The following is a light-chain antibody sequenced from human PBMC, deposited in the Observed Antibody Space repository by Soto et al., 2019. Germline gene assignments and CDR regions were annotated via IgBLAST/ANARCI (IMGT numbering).Light chain of an antibody. J-gene: IGKJ4*01. V-gene: IGKV3-20*01. CDR2: GAS. CDR3: XQXXXSXLT. CDR1: QSVSSSY. Sequence: EIVLTQSPGTLSLSPGERATLSCRASQSVSSSYLAWYQQKPGQAPRLLIYGASSRATGIPDRFSGSGSGXXXXLTICRLEPEXFAVYYXXQXXXSXLTFGXGTK.